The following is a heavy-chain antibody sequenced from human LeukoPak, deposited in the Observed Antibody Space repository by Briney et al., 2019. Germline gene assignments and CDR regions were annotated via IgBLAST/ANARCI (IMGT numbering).Heavy chain of an antibody. CDR1: GGYIITSGHY. CDR3: ARERSSSGGHNWFDP. D-gene: IGHD4-23*01. Sequence: PSETLPLTCTVSGGYIITSGHYWGWIRQPPGKGLEWIGSVYYTGVTSTNPFFRSRMSISVDTSKNQFSLNLTSVTAADAAVYYCARERSSSGGHNWFDPWGQGTLVTVSS. V-gene: IGHV4-39*07. CDR2: VYYTGVT. J-gene: IGHJ5*02.